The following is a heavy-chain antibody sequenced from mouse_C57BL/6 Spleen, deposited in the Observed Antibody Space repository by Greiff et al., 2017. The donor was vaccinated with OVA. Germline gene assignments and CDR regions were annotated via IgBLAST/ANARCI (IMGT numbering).Heavy chain of an antibody. CDR3: ARDGNSAWFAY. D-gene: IGHD2-1*01. CDR2: FYPGSGST. CDR1: GYTFTTYW. Sequence: VQLQPPGAELVKPGASVKLSCKASGYTFTTYWITWMKQKPGPGLEWIVDFYPGSGSTNYNAKFKSKATLTVATSSSTAYMQLSRLTSEDSSVYYCARDGNSAWFAYWGQGTLVTVSA. J-gene: IGHJ3*01. V-gene: IGHV1-55*01.